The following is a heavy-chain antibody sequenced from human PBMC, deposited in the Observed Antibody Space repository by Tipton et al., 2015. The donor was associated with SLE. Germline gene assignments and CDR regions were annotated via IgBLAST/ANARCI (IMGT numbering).Heavy chain of an antibody. CDR2: ISAYNGNT. J-gene: IGHJ6*03. V-gene: IGHV1-18*01. Sequence: QLVQSGAEVKKPGASVKVSCKASGYTFTSYGISWVRQAPGQGLEWMGWISAYNGNTNYAQKLQGRVTMTTDTSTSTAYMELRSLRSDDTAVYYCASDERAEGAGGYPGFYYDCYMDVWGKGTTVTVAS. D-gene: IGHD1-1*01. CDR3: ASDERAEGAGGYPGFYYDCYMDV. CDR1: GYTFTSYG.